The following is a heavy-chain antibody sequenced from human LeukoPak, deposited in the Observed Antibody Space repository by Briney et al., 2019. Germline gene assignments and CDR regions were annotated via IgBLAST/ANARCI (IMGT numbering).Heavy chain of an antibody. V-gene: IGHV3-21*01. CDR3: ARAGSFYGSSGYYRYYFDY. J-gene: IGHJ4*02. CDR2: ISSSSSYI. Sequence: GGSLRLSCAASGFTFSSYSMNWVRQAPGKGLEWVSSISSSSSYIYYADSVKGRFTISRDNAKNSLYLQMNSLRAEDTAVYYCARAGSFYGSSGYYRYYFDYWGQGTLVTVSS. D-gene: IGHD3-22*01. CDR1: GFTFSSYS.